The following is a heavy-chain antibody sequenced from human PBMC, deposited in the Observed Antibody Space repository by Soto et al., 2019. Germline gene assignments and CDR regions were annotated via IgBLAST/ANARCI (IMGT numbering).Heavy chain of an antibody. CDR3: AAATSWNFHFHY. CDR1: GVTISIHG. CDR2: IWYDGSNR. Sequence: PWCSPRLSCAASGVTISIHGMHWVGQSPGKGLEWVANIWYDGSNRFYADSVKGRFTIAKDNSKNTLYLQMSSLRAEDTAVYYCAAATSWNFHFHYWGQGTQVTISS. V-gene: IGHV3-33*01. J-gene: IGHJ4*02. D-gene: IGHD1-7*01.